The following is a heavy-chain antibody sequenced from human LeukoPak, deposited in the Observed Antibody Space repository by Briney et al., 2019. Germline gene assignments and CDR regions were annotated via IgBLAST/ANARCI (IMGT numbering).Heavy chain of an antibody. CDR2: VFYSGGT. V-gene: IGHV4-59*08. Sequence: SETLSLTCTVSGGSISGFHWSWIRQPPGKGLEYIGDVFYSGGTNYNSSLKGRLTISVDTSRNQFSLKLTSVTAADTAVYYCASSPAGGSYYGYWGQGTLVTVSS. J-gene: IGHJ4*02. CDR3: ASSPAGGSYYGY. D-gene: IGHD1-26*01. CDR1: GGSISGFH.